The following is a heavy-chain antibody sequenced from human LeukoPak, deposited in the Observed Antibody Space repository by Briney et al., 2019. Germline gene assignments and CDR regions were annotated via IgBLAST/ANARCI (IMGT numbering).Heavy chain of an antibody. CDR2: IYTSGST. CDR1: GGSISNDY. Sequence: SETLSLTCTVSGGSISNDYWSWIRQAAGKELEWIGRIYTSGSTNYNPSLKSRVTISLDRSKKQFSLILNSVTAADTAVYYCARGGSSGWLDYWGQGTLVTVSS. J-gene: IGHJ4*02. CDR3: ARGGSSGWLDY. V-gene: IGHV4-4*07. D-gene: IGHD6-19*01.